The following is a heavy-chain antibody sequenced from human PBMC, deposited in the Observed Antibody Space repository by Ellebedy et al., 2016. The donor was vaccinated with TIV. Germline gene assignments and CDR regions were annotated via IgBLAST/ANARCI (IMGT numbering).Heavy chain of an antibody. D-gene: IGHD4-11*01. Sequence: PSETLSLTCTVSGDSISSRNLYWGWIRQAPGKGLEWVANIKQDGSEENYVDSVKGRFTISRDNAKNSLYLQMNSLRVEDTAVYYCARDGVTTRFSLFDYWGQGTLVTVSS. CDR3: ARDGVTTRFSLFDY. CDR1: GDSISSRNLY. J-gene: IGHJ4*02. CDR2: IKQDGSEE. V-gene: IGHV3-7*01.